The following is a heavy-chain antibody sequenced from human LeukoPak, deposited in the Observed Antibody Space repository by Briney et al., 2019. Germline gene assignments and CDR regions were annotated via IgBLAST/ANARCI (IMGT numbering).Heavy chain of an antibody. V-gene: IGHV1-2*02. CDR2: IDPYTGNT. D-gene: IGHD5-12*01. CDR1: GYTFVGYY. CDR3: AREYSASEH. J-gene: IGHJ4*02. Sequence: ASVKVSSKASGYTFVGYYLHWVRQAPGQGLEWMAWIDPYTGNTHYAQKFQGSITVTRDTSVSTTYMELSWLTSDDTARYYCAREYSASEHWGQGTLVTVSS.